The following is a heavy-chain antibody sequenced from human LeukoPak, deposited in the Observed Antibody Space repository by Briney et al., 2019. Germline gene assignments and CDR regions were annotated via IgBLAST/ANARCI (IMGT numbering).Heavy chain of an antibody. CDR2: IIPILGIA. Sequence: GSSVKVSCKASGGTFSSYAISWVRQAPGQGLEWMGRIIPILGIANYAQKFQGRVTMTSDTSIDTAYMELSSLRSEDTAVYYCATELRWKEYWGQGTLVTVSS. D-gene: IGHD4-23*01. V-gene: IGHV1-69*04. CDR3: ATELRWKEY. J-gene: IGHJ4*02. CDR1: GGTFSSYA.